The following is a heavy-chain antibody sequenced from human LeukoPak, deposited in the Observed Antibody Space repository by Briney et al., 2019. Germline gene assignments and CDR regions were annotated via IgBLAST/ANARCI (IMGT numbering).Heavy chain of an antibody. CDR2: IIPMFAPA. CDR3: ARGAHSGSYSSWFHP. Sequence: SVKVSCKASGGAFKSYAITWVRQAPGQGLEWMGGIIPMFAPARYAQNFQGRVTITTDESTSTAYMELSSLKSEDTAVYYCARGAHSGSYSSWFHPWGQGTLVTVSS. D-gene: IGHD3-10*01. V-gene: IGHV1-69*05. CDR1: GGAFKSYA. J-gene: IGHJ5*02.